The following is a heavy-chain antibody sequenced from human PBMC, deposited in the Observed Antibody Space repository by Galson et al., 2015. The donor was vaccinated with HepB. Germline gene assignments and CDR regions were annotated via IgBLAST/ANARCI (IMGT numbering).Heavy chain of an antibody. V-gene: IGHV3-53*01. J-gene: IGHJ6*03. CDR3: ARADYMDV. Sequence: SLRLSCAASGFTVSNNYMIWVRQAPGKGLEWVSVIYSGGTTEYADSVKGRFTISRDNSKNTVYLQMNSLRAEDTAVYYCARADYMDVWGKGTTVTVSS. CDR2: IYSGGTT. CDR1: GFTVSNNY.